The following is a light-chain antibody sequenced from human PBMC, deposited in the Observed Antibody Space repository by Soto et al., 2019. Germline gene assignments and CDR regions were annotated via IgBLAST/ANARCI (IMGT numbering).Light chain of an antibody. CDR1: QSISSW. J-gene: IGKJ1*01. Sequence: DLHMTQSPSTLSASLGDSVTITCRASQSISSWLAWYQQKTGKAPKLLIYDASSLESGVPSRFSGSGSGTELTLTISSLQPDDFATYYCQKYNSYSWTCGQGTKVDIK. CDR2: DAS. CDR3: QKYNSYSWT. V-gene: IGKV1-5*01.